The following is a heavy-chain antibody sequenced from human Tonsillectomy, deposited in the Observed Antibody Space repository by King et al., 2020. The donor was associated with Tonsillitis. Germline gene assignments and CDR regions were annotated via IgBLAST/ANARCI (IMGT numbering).Heavy chain of an antibody. CDR1: GFIFSTYD. CDR3: ARGLNPALYYDCWSGYSVLGY. D-gene: IGHD3-3*01. CDR2: VGAAGDT. Sequence: VQLVQSGGGLVQPGGSLRLSCAASGFIFSTYDMHWVRQGTGKGLEWVSTVGAAGDTYYPGSVKGRFTISRETAKNSLYLQMNSLRDGDTAVYYCARGLNPALYYDCWSGYSVLGYWGQGTLVTVSS. V-gene: IGHV3-13*04. J-gene: IGHJ4*02.